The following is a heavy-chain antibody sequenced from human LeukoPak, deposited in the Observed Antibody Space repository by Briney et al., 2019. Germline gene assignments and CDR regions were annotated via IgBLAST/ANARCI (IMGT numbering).Heavy chain of an antibody. V-gene: IGHV3-23*01. CDR1: GFTFSSYA. J-gene: IGHJ1*01. CDR3: AKDQLATIGYFQH. Sequence: GGSLGLSCAASGFTFSSYAMSWVRQAPGKGLEWVSAISASGGSTYYADSVKGRFTISRDNSKNTLYLQMNSLRAEDTAVYYCAKDQLATIGYFQHWGQGTLVTVSS. CDR2: ISASGGST. D-gene: IGHD5-24*01.